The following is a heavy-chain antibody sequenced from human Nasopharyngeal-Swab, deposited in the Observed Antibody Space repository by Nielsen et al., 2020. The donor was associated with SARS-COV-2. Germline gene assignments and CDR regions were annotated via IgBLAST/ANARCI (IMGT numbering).Heavy chain of an antibody. J-gene: IGHJ4*02. CDR3: ARVVWLQSHYYFDY. CDR2: SIHSGST. D-gene: IGHD5-24*01. V-gene: IGHV4-34*12. Sequence: LQAPGKGLEWIGESIHSGSTNYNYSLKIRVTISVDTSNNQFSLKLSSVTAADKAVYYCARVVWLQSHYYFDYWGQGTLVTVSS.